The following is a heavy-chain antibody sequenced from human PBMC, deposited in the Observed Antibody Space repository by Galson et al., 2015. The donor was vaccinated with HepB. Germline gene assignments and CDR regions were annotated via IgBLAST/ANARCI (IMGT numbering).Heavy chain of an antibody. CDR1: GGPFNNYT. CDR3: ASAKLQHSAMAI. J-gene: IGHJ1*01. Sequence: SVKVSCKASGGPFNNYTINWVRQAPGQGLEWMGLIIPIFGIPNYAQNFQGRVTITADKSTSTAYMELSSLRSEDTAVYYCASAKLQHSAMAIWGQGTLVTVSS. D-gene: IGHD5-18*01. V-gene: IGHV1-69*02. CDR2: IIPIFGIP.